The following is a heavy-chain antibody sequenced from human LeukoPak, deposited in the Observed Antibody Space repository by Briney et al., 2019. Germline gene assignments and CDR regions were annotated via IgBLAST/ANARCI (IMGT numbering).Heavy chain of an antibody. D-gene: IGHD3-10*01. CDR2: IWYDGSNK. Sequence: GGSLRLFCAASGFTFSSYGMHWVRQAPGKGLEWVAVIWYDGSNKYCADSVKGRFTISRDNSKNTLYLQMNSLRAEDTAVYYCARDQVRGATYYYYGMDVWGQGTTVTVSS. J-gene: IGHJ6*02. CDR3: ARDQVRGATYYYYGMDV. CDR1: GFTFSSYG. V-gene: IGHV3-33*01.